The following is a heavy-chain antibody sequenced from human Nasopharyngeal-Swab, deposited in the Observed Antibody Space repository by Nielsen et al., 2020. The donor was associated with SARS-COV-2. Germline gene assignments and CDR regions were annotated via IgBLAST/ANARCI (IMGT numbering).Heavy chain of an antibody. D-gene: IGHD3-3*01. V-gene: IGHV4-59*08. J-gene: IGHJ6*03. Sequence: PGKGLEWIGYFFYNGRTNYNPSLKSRVTISVDTSKNQFSLKLSSVTAADTAVYYCARQIYDFWSGYGLVYYYYMDVWGKGTTVTVSS. CDR2: FFYNGRT. CDR3: ARQIYDFWSGYGLVYYYYMDV.